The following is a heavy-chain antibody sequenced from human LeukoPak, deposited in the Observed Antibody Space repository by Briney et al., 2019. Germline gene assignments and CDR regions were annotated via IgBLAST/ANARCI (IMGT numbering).Heavy chain of an antibody. CDR1: GGSFSGYY. Sequence: SETLCLTCAVYGGSFSGYYWSWIRQPPGKGLEWIGEINHSGSTNYNPSLKSRVTISVDTSKNQFSLKLSSVTAADTAVYYCARRRYYDSLNWFDPWGQGTLVTVSS. V-gene: IGHV4-34*01. CDR2: INHSGST. D-gene: IGHD3-22*01. CDR3: ARRRYYDSLNWFDP. J-gene: IGHJ5*02.